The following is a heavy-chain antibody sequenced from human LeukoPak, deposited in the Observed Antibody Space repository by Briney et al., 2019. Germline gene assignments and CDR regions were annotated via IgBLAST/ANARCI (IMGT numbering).Heavy chain of an antibody. Sequence: PGGSLRLSCAASGFTFDDYAMHWVRQAPGKGLEWVSGISWNSGSIGYADSVKGRFTISRDNSKNTLYLQMNSLRAEDTAVYYCAKDLRWFGDLTVDYWGQGTLVTVSS. CDR1: GFTFDDYA. D-gene: IGHD3-10*01. J-gene: IGHJ4*02. V-gene: IGHV3-9*01. CDR3: AKDLRWFGDLTVDY. CDR2: ISWNSGSI.